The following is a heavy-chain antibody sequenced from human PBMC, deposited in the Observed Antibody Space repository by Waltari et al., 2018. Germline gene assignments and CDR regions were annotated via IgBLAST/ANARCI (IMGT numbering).Heavy chain of an antibody. CDR2: FEPEDGET. CDR3: VSSVGGYYYYYMDV. D-gene: IGHD1-26*01. J-gene: IGHJ6*03. CDR1: GYTITELS. V-gene: IGHV1-24*01. Sequence: QVQLVQSGAEVKKPGASVKVSCKVSGYTITELSMHWVRQAHGKGLEWMGGFEPEDGETIYAQKFQGRVTMTEDTSTDTAYMELSSLRSEDTAVYYCVSSVGGYYYYYMDVWGKGTTVTVSS.